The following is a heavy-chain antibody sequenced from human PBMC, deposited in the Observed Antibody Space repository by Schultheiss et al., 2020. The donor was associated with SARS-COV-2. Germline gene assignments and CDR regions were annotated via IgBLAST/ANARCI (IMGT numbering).Heavy chain of an antibody. Sequence: GESLKISCAASGFTFSSYGMHWVRQAPGKGLEWVAVISYDGSNKYYADSVKGRFTISRDNSKNTIFLQMNSLRPDDTAVYYCARDQNWGFDYWGQGALVTVSS. CDR1: GFTFSSYG. CDR2: ISYDGSNK. J-gene: IGHJ4*02. D-gene: IGHD7-27*01. V-gene: IGHV3-30*03. CDR3: ARDQNWGFDY.